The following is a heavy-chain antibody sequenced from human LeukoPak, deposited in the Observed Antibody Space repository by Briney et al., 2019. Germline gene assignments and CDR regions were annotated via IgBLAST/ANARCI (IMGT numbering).Heavy chain of an antibody. CDR1: GHTFSGYY. CDR2: INPNSGGT. J-gene: IGHJ6*04. CDR3: AREGYDSGMDV. D-gene: IGHD3-22*01. V-gene: IGHV1-2*02. Sequence: ASVKVSCKASGHTFSGYYMHWVRQAPGQGLEWMGWINPNSGGTNYAQKFQGRVTMTRDTSISTAYMDLSGLTSDGTAVYYCAREGYDSGMDVWGKGTTVTVSS.